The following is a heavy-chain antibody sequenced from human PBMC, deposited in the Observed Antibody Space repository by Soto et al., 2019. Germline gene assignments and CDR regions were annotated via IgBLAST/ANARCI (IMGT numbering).Heavy chain of an antibody. CDR1: GGSISSSSYY. Sequence: QLQLQESGPGLVKPSETLSLTCTVSGGSISSSSYYWGWIRQPPGKGLEWIGSMYYSGSTYYNPSLKSRVTISVDTSKNQFSLKLSSVTAADTAVYYCARHRGYYDILTGYYTELNFDYWGQGTLDTVSS. CDR3: ARHRGYYDILTGYYTELNFDY. CDR2: MYYSGST. D-gene: IGHD3-9*01. J-gene: IGHJ4*02. V-gene: IGHV4-39*01.